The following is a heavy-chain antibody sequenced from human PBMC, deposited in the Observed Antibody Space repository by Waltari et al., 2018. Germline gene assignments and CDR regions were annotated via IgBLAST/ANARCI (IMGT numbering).Heavy chain of an antibody. CDR3: ARALSGGDRPSWFDP. J-gene: IGHJ5*02. CDR2: IYHSGSS. D-gene: IGHD3-10*01. V-gene: IGHV4-38-2*02. CDR1: GYSISSGYY. Sequence: QVQLQESGPGLVKPSETLSLTCTVSGYSISSGYYWGWIRQPPGKGLEWIGSIYHSGSSYYRPSFKGRVTISVDTSKNQFSLKLSSVTAADTAVYYCARALSGGDRPSWFDPWGQGTLVTVSS.